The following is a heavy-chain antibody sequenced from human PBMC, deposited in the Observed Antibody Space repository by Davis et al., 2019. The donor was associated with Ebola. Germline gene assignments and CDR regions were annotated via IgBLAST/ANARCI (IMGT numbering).Heavy chain of an antibody. J-gene: IGHJ4*02. CDR3: ATLFDRVLDY. CDR1: GFPFSIYT. D-gene: IGHD3-10*01. CDR2: ISSSGNYI. V-gene: IGHV3-21*01. Sequence: GESLKISCAVYGFPFSIYTMNWVRRAPGKGLEWVSSISSSGNYIYYADSVKGRFTISRDNSENTLYLYMNSLRPEDTALYYCATLFDRVLDYWGQGALVTVSS.